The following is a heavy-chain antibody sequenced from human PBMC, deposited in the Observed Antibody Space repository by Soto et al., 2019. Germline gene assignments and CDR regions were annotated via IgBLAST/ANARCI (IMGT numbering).Heavy chain of an antibody. CDR2: ISYDGSNK. V-gene: IGHV3-30*03. CDR1: GFTFSSYG. Sequence: GGSLRLSCAASGFTFSSYGMHWVRQAPGKGLEWVAVISYDGSNKYYADSVKGRFTISRDNSKNTLYLQMNSLRAEDTAVYYCVLKEGYCSGGSCYYYGMDVWGQGTTVTVSS. D-gene: IGHD2-15*01. CDR3: VLKEGYCSGGSCYYYGMDV. J-gene: IGHJ6*02.